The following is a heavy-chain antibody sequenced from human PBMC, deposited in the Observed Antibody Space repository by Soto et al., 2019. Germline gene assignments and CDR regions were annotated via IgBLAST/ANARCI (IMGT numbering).Heavy chain of an antibody. CDR2: IWYDGSNK. Sequence: GGSLSLSCAASGFTFSSYGMHWVRPAPGKGLEWVAVIWYDGSNKYYADSVKGRFTISRDNSKNTLYLQMNSLRAEDTAVYYCERDSAEIFTLYYFDYWGQGTLVTVSS. CDR1: GFTFSSYG. CDR3: ERDSAEIFTLYYFDY. D-gene: IGHD3-9*01. J-gene: IGHJ4*02. V-gene: IGHV3-33*01.